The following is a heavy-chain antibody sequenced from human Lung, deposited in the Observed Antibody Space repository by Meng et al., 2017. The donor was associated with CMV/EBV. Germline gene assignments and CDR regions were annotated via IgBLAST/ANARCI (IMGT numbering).Heavy chain of an antibody. Sequence: SXXVSXKASGYTFTDYYILWVRQAPGQRLEWLGWFNPNSGGSNYAQKFQGRVTMTRDTSISTAYMEVSRLTSDDTAVYYCARDLKGTIVRTSGLYGMDVWGQGTXVTSSS. CDR1: GYTFTDYY. CDR2: FNPNSGGS. CDR3: ARDLKGTIVRTSGLYGMDV. D-gene: IGHD4-11*01. V-gene: IGHV1-2*02. J-gene: IGHJ6*02.